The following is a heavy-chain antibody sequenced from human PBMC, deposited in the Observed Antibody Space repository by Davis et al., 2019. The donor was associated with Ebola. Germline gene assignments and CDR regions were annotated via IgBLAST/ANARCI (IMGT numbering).Heavy chain of an antibody. D-gene: IGHD4-11*01. CDR1: GGSISSGDYY. Sequence: SETLSLTCTVSGGSISSGDYYWSWIRQPPGKGLEWIGYIYYSGSTYYNPSLKSRVTISVDTSKNQFSLKLSSVTAADTAVYYCARDLHSNYADDPVYYYYGMDVWGQGTTVTVSS. CDR3: ARDLHSNYADDPVYYYYGMDV. V-gene: IGHV4-30-4*01. J-gene: IGHJ6*02. CDR2: IYYSGST.